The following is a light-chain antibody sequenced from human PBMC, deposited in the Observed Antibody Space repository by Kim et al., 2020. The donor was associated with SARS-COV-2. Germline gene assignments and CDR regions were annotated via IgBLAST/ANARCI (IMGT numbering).Light chain of an antibody. Sequence: GQSSTLSCAGTTSDVGGYNYVSWYQQHPGKAPKLMIYDVTNRPSGISNRFSGSKSGNTASLTISGLQAEDEADYYCGSYTSSNTYVYGTGTKVTVL. CDR2: DVT. CDR1: TSDVGGYNY. V-gene: IGLV2-14*03. CDR3: GSYTSSNTYV. J-gene: IGLJ1*01.